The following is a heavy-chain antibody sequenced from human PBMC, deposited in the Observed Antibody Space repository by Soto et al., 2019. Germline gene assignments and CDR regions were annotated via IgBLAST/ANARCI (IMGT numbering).Heavy chain of an antibody. D-gene: IGHD2-15*01. CDR2: INPRTGST. CDR3: ARDGGLLTASWHYDR. J-gene: IGHJ2*01. Sequence: QVQLVQSGADVKKPGTSVKVSCKAAGYSFTNYCMYWVRQAPGQGLEGMGMINPRTGSTRYAQKLQDRVTLTRDTTTTTVYMELSTLRSDDTAVYYRARDGGLLTASWHYDRWGPGTLVTGSS. CDR1: GYSFTNYC. V-gene: IGHV1-46*01.